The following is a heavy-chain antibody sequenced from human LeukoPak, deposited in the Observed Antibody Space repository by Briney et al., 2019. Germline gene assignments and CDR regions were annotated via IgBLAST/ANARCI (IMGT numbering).Heavy chain of an antibody. V-gene: IGHV4-34*01. CDR3: AASLWFGIYPDY. Sequence: SETLSLTCAVYSGSFSGYYWTWFRQPPGKGLEWIGEFNHSWGAKYNPSLKSRVTISVDTSNNHLSLNLNSVTAADTAVYYCAASLWFGIYPDYWGQGSLATVSS. J-gene: IGHJ4*02. CDR1: SGSFSGYY. CDR2: FNHSWGA. D-gene: IGHD3-10*01.